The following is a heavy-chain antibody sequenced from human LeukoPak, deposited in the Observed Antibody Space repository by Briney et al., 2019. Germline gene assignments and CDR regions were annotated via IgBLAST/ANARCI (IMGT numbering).Heavy chain of an antibody. CDR2: ISAYNGNT. CDR3: ARGGYGPADYYYYMDV. CDR1: GYTFTSYY. V-gene: IGHV1-18*04. J-gene: IGHJ6*03. Sequence: GASVKVSCKASGYTFTSYYMHWVRQAPGQGLEWMGWISAYNGNTNYAQKLQGRVTMTTDTSTSTAYMELRSLRSDDTAVYYCARGGYGPADYYYYMDVWGKGTTVTVSS. D-gene: IGHD5-12*01.